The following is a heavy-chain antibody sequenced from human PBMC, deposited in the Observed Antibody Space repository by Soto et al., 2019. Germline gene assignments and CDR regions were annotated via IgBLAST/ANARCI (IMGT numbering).Heavy chain of an antibody. CDR2: IYYSGST. J-gene: IGHJ6*03. CDR3: ARQSPTRRYYYYMDV. CDR1: GGSISSGGYY. Sequence: SETLSLTCTVSGGSISSGGYYWSWIRQHPGKGLEWIGYIYYSGSTYYNPSLKSRVTISVDTSKNQFSLKLSSVTAADTAVYYCARQSPTRRYYYYMDVWGKGTTVTVSS. V-gene: IGHV4-31*02.